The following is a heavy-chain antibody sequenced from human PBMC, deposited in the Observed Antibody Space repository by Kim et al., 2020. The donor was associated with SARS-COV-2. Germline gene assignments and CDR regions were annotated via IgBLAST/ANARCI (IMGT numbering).Heavy chain of an antibody. CDR2: IYYSGST. J-gene: IGHJ4*02. V-gene: IGHV4-31*03. CDR3: ARGDGGKSDY. D-gene: IGHD2-15*01. Sequence: SETLSLTCTVSGGSISSGGYYWSWIRQHPGKGLEWIGYIYYSGSTYYNPSLKSRVTISVDTSKNQFSLKLSSVTAADTAVYYCARGDGGKSDYWGQGTLVTVSS. CDR1: GGSISSGGYY.